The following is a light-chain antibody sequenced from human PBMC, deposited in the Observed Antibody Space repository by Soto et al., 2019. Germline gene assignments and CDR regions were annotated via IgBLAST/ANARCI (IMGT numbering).Light chain of an antibody. CDR1: QSVLFSPNNKDY. CDR2: WAS. V-gene: IGKV4-1*01. J-gene: IGKJ2*01. CDR3: QQYYSTPNT. Sequence: DIVMTQSPDSLAVSLGERATINCKSSQSVLFSPNNKDYLAWYQQKPGQPPKLLIFWASTRGSGVPDRFSGSGSGTDFTLTISSLQAEDVAVYYCQQYYSTPNTFGQGTKLEIK.